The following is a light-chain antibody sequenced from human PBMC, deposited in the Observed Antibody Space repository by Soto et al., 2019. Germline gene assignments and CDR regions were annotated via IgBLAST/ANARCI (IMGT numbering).Light chain of an antibody. V-gene: IGKV1-39*01. J-gene: IGKJ4*01. CDR2: AAS. CDR3: QQSHSAPLT. Sequence: DIQMIQSPSSLSASVGDRVTIYCRASRSIARHLNWYQQKPGKTPKLLIYAASTLQSEVPSRFSASGSETDFTLTISDLQPEDFAVYYCQQSHSAPLTFGGGTKLEI. CDR1: RSIARH.